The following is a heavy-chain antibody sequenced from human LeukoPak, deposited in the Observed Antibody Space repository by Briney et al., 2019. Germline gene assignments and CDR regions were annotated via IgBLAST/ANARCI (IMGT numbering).Heavy chain of an antibody. D-gene: IGHD3-22*01. CDR1: GYTLTELS. CDR3: ATLVVVIPHDAFDI. V-gene: IGHV1-24*01. Sequence: ASVKVSCKVSGYTLTELSMHWVRQAPGKGLEWMGGFDPENGETIYAQKFQGRVTMTEDTSTDTAYMELSSLRSEDTAVYYCATLVVVIPHDAFDIWGQGTMVTVSS. CDR2: FDPENGET. J-gene: IGHJ3*02.